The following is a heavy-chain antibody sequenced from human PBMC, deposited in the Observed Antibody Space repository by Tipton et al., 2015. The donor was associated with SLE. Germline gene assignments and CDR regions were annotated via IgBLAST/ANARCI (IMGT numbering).Heavy chain of an antibody. Sequence: SGFTFSSYGMHWVRQAPGKGLEWVAFIRYDGSNKYYADSVKGRFTISRDNSKNTLYLQMNSLRAEDTAVYYCAKDLSRRITMVQGVYYYYGMDVWGQGTTVTVSS. J-gene: IGHJ6*02. CDR3: AKDLSRRITMVQGVYYYYGMDV. CDR2: IRYDGSNK. V-gene: IGHV3-30*02. CDR1: GFTFSSYG. D-gene: IGHD3-10*01.